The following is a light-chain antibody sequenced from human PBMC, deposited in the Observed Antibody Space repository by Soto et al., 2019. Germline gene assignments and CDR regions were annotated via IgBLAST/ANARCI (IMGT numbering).Light chain of an antibody. V-gene: IGKV1-39*01. CDR2: AAS. Sequence: DIQMTQSPSSLSASVGDRVTITCRASQSISSYLNWYQQKPGKAPKLLIYAASSLESGVPSRFSGSGSGTDFTLTISSLQPEDFATYYCQQSYNTFITFGQGTRLEI. CDR3: QQSYNTFIT. CDR1: QSISSY. J-gene: IGKJ5*01.